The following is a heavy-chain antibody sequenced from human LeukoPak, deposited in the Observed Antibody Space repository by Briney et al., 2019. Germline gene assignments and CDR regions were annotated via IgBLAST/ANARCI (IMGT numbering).Heavy chain of an antibody. CDR3: AHSPDSSGYYYFDH. Sequence: SGPTLVKPTQTLTLTCTFSGFSLSTRGGGVGWIRQPPGKALEWVPVIYWDDDRRYSPSLKSRVTITRDTSKNQVVLTMTNMDPGDTAIYYCAHSPDSSGYYYFDHWGQGTLVTVSS. D-gene: IGHD3-22*01. CDR1: GFSLSTRGGG. V-gene: IGHV2-5*02. J-gene: IGHJ4*02. CDR2: IYWDDDR.